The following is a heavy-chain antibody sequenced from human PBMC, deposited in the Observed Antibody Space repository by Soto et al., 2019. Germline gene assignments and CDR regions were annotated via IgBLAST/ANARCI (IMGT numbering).Heavy chain of an antibody. Sequence: SETLSLTCSVSGGFVSSSSYSWGWIRQSPGKGLEWIGTIYSSENTYYNPSLLSRVTISVDTSKNEFSLRLSSVTAADTAVYYCARLNGYCISTNCHGYYGMDVWGQGATVTSP. CDR2: IYSSENT. CDR1: GGFVSSSSYS. J-gene: IGHJ6*02. V-gene: IGHV4-39*01. CDR3: ARLNGYCISTNCHGYYGMDV. D-gene: IGHD2-2*03.